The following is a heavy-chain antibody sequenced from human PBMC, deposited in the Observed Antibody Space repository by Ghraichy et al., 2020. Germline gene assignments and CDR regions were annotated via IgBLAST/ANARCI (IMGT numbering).Heavy chain of an antibody. Sequence: ESLNISCAASGFTFSTYAMSWVRQAPGKGLESISSISGGGGTTSSYADSMKGRFTISRDNSKNTLHLQMNSLRAEDSAVYYCAKSLYGGFDYWGQGTLVTVSS. V-gene: IGHV3-23*01. D-gene: IGHD4-23*01. CDR3: AKSLYGGFDY. CDR2: ISGGGGTT. J-gene: IGHJ4*02. CDR1: GFTFSTYA.